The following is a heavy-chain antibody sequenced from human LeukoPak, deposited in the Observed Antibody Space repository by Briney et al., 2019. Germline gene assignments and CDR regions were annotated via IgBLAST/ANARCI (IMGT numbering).Heavy chain of an antibody. Sequence: PSETLSLTCAVYGGSFSGYYWSWIRQPPGKGLEWIGEINHSGSTNYNPSLKSRVTISVDTSKNQFSLKLSSVTAADTAVHYCARGTAMVMGVYWGQGTLVTVSS. D-gene: IGHD5-18*01. CDR2: INHSGST. CDR1: GGSFSGYY. V-gene: IGHV4-34*01. J-gene: IGHJ4*02. CDR3: ARGTAMVMGVY.